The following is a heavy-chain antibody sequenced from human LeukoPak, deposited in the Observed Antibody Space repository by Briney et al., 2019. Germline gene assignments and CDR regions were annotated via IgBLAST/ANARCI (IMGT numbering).Heavy chain of an antibody. CDR3: ARAQTLYSVYYSNLFAP. J-gene: IGHJ5*02. Sequence: PGGTLRLSCAASGFTFSDYYMSWVRQAPGKGLEGGSYISSSSSYSNYADAVKGPFTIPRHNPNTSLYLQMNRLRAEHTAVYYCARAQTLYSVYYSNLFAPWGQGTLVTVSS. D-gene: IGHD5/OR15-5a*01. CDR1: GFTFSDYY. CDR2: ISSSSSYS. V-gene: IGHV3-11*06.